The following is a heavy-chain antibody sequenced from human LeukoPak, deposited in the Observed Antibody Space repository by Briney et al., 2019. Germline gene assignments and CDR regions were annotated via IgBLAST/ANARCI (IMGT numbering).Heavy chain of an antibody. CDR2: ISSSGSTI. J-gene: IGHJ4*02. Sequence: GGSLRLSCAASEFTFSSYEMNWVRQAPGKGLEWVSYISSSGSTIYYADSVKGRFTISRDNAKNSLYLQMNSLRAEDTAVYYCARGHSAIVVATPFDYWGQGTLVTVSS. CDR3: ARGHSAIVVATPFDY. CDR1: EFTFSSYE. V-gene: IGHV3-48*03. D-gene: IGHD3-22*01.